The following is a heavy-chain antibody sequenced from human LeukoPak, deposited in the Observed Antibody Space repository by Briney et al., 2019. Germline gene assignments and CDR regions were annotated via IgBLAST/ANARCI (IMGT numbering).Heavy chain of an antibody. CDR1: GFTFSSYA. J-gene: IGHJ4*02. CDR2: ISGSGGST. Sequence: GGSLRLSCAASGFTFSSYAMSWVRQAPGKGLEWVSAISGSGGSTYYADSVKGRFTIPRDNSKNTLYLQMNSLRAEDTAVYYCAKAGTRIAVAGTFDYWGQGTLVTVSS. V-gene: IGHV3-23*01. CDR3: AKAGTRIAVAGTFDY. D-gene: IGHD6-19*01.